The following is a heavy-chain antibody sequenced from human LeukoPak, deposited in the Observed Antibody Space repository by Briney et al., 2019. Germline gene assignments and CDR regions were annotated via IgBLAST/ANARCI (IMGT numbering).Heavy chain of an antibody. J-gene: IGHJ4*02. CDR2: IKSKTDGETT. D-gene: IGHD3-10*01. V-gene: IGHV3-15*01. CDR1: GFTFTNAW. Sequence: GGSLRLSCVDSGFTFTNAWMSWVRQAPGKRLEWIGRIKSKTDGETTNYAEPVRGRFTISRDDSKSAVYLQMNSLKIEDTAVYYCTTDLGTYYHGSQRLIPIDYWGQGTLVTVSS. CDR3: TTDLGTYYHGSQRLIPIDY.